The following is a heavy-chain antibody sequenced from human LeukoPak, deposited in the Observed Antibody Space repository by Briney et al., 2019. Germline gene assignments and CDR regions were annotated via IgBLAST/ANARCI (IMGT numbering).Heavy chain of an antibody. D-gene: IGHD2-2*01. Sequence: PGGSLRLSCAASGFTFSSYAMSWVRQAPGKGPEWVSAISGSGGSTYYADSVKGRFTISRDNSKNTLYLQMNSLRAEDTAVYYCAKQDIVVVPAAMGGPNWFDPWGQGTLVTVSS. CDR3: AKQDIVVVPAAMGGPNWFDP. V-gene: IGHV3-23*01. CDR2: ISGSGGST. CDR1: GFTFSSYA. J-gene: IGHJ5*02.